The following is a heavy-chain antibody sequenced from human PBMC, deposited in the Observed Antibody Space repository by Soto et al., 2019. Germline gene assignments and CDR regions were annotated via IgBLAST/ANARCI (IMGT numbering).Heavy chain of an antibody. Sequence: HPGGSLRLSCAASGFTFSSYAMSWVRQAPGKGLEWVSAISGSGGSTYYADSVKGRFTISRDNSKNTLYLQMNSLRAEDTAVYYCAKGLFPQSYDGCYYYGMDVWGQGTTVTVSS. J-gene: IGHJ6*02. CDR3: AKGLFPQSYDGCYYYGMDV. D-gene: IGHD3-3*01. CDR1: GFTFSSYA. CDR2: ISGSGGST. V-gene: IGHV3-23*01.